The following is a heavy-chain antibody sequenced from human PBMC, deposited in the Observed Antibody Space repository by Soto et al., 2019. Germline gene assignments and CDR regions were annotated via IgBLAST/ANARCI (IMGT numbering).Heavy chain of an antibody. CDR3: AKGALEGYCSGGSCYSFDY. D-gene: IGHD2-15*01. Sequence: GGSLRLSCAASGFTFSSYGMYWVRQAPGKGLEWVAVMSYDGINKYCASSVKGRFTISRDNSKNTLYLQMNSLRAEDTAVYYCAKGALEGYCSGGSCYSFDYWGQGTLVTVSS. CDR2: MSYDGINK. CDR1: GFTFSSYG. J-gene: IGHJ4*02. V-gene: IGHV3-30*18.